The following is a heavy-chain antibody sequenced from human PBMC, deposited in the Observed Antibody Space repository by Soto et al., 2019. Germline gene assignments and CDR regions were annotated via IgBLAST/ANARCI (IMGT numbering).Heavy chain of an antibody. V-gene: IGHV4-59*01. Sequence: SETLSLTCTVSGGSISSYYWSWIRQPPGKGLEWIGYIYYSGSTNYNPSLKSRVTISVDASKNQFSLKLSSVTAADTAVYYCARDYGDYSYFDYWGQGTLVTVSS. CDR1: GGSISSYY. D-gene: IGHD4-17*01. CDR2: IYYSGST. J-gene: IGHJ4*02. CDR3: ARDYGDYSYFDY.